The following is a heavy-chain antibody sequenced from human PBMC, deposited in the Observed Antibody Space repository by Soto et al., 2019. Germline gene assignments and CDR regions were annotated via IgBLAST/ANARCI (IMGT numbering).Heavy chain of an antibody. CDR3: ARASKYDSSGKLDF. J-gene: IGHJ4*02. Sequence: SETLSLTCTVSGGSISSGGYYWSWIRQHPGKGLEWIGYIYYSGSTYYNPSLKSRVTISVDTSKNQFSLKLSSVTAADTAVYYCARASKYDSSGKLDFWGQGTLVTVCS. CDR2: IYYSGST. D-gene: IGHD3-22*01. V-gene: IGHV4-31*03. CDR1: GGSISSGGYY.